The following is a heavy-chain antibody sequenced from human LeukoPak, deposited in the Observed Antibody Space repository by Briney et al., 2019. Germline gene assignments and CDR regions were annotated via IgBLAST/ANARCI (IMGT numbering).Heavy chain of an antibody. CDR3: AKEAQRFGELFSYYYYGMDV. CDR1: GFTFSSYG. CDR2: ISYDGSNK. D-gene: IGHD3-10*01. V-gene: IGHV3-30*18. Sequence: LPGGSLRLSCAASGFTFSSYGMHWVRQAPGKGLEWVAVISYDGSNKYYADSVKGRFTISRDNSKNTLYLQMNSLRAEDTSVYYCAKEAQRFGELFSYYYYGMDVWGQGTTVTVSS. J-gene: IGHJ6*02.